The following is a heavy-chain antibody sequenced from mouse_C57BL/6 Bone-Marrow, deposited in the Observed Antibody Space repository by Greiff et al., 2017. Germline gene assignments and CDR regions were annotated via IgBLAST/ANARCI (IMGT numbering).Heavy chain of an antibody. CDR1: GYTFTSYW. CDR2: IDPSDSET. CDR3: ATTIYYYGRSLFDY. D-gene: IGHD1-1*01. Sequence: QVQLQQPGAELVRPGSSVKLSCTASGYTFTSYWMHWVKQRPIQGLEWIGNIDPSDSETHYNQKFKDKATLTVDKSSSTAYMQLSSLTSEDSAVYYCATTIYYYGRSLFDYWGQGTTLTVSS. J-gene: IGHJ2*01. V-gene: IGHV1-52*01.